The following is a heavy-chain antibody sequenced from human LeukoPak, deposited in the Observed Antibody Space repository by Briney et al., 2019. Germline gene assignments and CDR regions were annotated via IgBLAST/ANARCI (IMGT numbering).Heavy chain of an antibody. V-gene: IGHV4-39*07. CDR1: GDSISSSSYY. CDR2: IYYSGST. CDR3: ARVRRRYYFDY. Sequence: PSETLSLTCTVSGDSISSSSYYWGWIRQPPGKGLEWIGSIYYSGSTYYNPSLKSRVTISVDTSKNQFSLKLSSVTAADTAVYYCARVRRRYYFDYWGQGTLVTVSS. J-gene: IGHJ4*02.